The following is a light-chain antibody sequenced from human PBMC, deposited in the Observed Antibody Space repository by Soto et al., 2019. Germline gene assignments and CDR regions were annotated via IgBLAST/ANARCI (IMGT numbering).Light chain of an antibody. Sequence: QSALTQPRSVSGSPGQSVTISYTGTSSDVGVYNYVSWYQQHPGKAPQLVIYDVIKRPSGVPDRFSGSKSGNTASLTISGLQAEDEADYYCCSYAGSSLGVFGGGTKLTVL. CDR1: SSDVGVYNY. CDR2: DVI. CDR3: CSYAGSSLGV. V-gene: IGLV2-11*01. J-gene: IGLJ3*02.